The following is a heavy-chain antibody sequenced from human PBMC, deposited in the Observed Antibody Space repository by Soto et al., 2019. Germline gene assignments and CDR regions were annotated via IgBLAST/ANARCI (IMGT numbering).Heavy chain of an antibody. V-gene: IGHV3-23*01. CDR2: ISTSGHTT. Sequence: EVHLLESGGGLVQPGGSLRLSCAASGFTFSGYEMSWARQGPGKGLEWVSFISTSGHTTYYADSVKGRFTMSRENSKNTLYLQMSSLRGEDTALYYCVKGGWLDDWGQGTLVTVYS. D-gene: IGHD6-19*01. CDR3: VKGGWLDD. J-gene: IGHJ4*02. CDR1: GFTFSGYE.